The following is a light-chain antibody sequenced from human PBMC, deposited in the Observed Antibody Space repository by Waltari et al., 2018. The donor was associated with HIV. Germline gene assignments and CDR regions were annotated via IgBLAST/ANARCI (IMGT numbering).Light chain of an antibody. CDR3: QQYNNWPMYT. CDR1: QSVSSN. Sequence: EIVMTQSPATLFVSPGERATLSCRARQSVSSNLAWYQQKPGQAPRLLIYGASTRATGIPARFSGSGSGTEFTLTISSLQSEDFAVYYCQQYNNWPMYTFGQGTKLEIK. V-gene: IGKV3-15*01. CDR2: GAS. J-gene: IGKJ2*01.